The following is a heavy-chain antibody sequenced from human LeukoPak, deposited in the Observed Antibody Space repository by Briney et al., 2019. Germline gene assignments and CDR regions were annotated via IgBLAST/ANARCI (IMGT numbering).Heavy chain of an antibody. CDR1: GYTFTSYG. Sequence: GASVKVSCKASGYTFTSYGISWVRQAPGQGLEWMGWISAYNGNTNYAQKLQGRVTMTTDTSTSTAYMELRSLRSDDTAVYYCARDRAVLLWFGELSSSWFDPWGQGTLVTVSS. D-gene: IGHD3-10*01. CDR3: ARDRAVLLWFGELSSSWFDP. CDR2: ISAYNGNT. J-gene: IGHJ5*02. V-gene: IGHV1-18*01.